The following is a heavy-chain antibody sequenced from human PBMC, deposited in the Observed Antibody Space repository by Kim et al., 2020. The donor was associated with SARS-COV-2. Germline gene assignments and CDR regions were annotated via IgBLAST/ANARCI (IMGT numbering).Heavy chain of an antibody. J-gene: IGHJ6*02. D-gene: IGHD1-1*01. CDR3: ADALVRPLSHGTTIYYYYYGMDV. CDR2: IYYSGST. CDR1: GGSISSSSYY. V-gene: IGHV4-39*01. Sequence: SETLSLTCTVSGGSISSSSYYWGWIRQPPGKGLEWIGSIYYSGSTYYNPSLKSRVTISVDTSKNQFSLKLSSVTAADTAVYYCADALVRPLSHGTTIYYYYYGMDVWGQGTTVTVSS.